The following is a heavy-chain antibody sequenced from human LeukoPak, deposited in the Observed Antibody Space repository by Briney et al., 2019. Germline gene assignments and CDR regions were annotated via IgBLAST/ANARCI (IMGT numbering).Heavy chain of an antibody. V-gene: IGHV3-9*01. J-gene: IGHJ4*02. D-gene: IGHD3-16*01. Sequence: GGSLRLSCAASGFTFDDYAMHWVRQAPGKGLEWVSGISWNSGSIGYADSVEGRFTISRDNAKNSLYLQMNSLRAEDTALYYCAKDMGLWGQGTLVTVSS. CDR2: ISWNSGSI. CDR3: AKDMGL. CDR1: GFTFDDYA.